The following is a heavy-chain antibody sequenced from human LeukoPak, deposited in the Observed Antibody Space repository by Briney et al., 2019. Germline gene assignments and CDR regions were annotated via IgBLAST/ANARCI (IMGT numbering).Heavy chain of an antibody. CDR3: ASSGYSYGYLGDFDY. Sequence: SETLSLTCTVSGGSISSYYWSWIRQPPGKGLEWIGYIYYSGSTNYNPSLKSRVTISVDTSKNQFSLKLSSVTAADTAVHYCASSGYSYGYLGDFDYWGQGTLVTVSS. J-gene: IGHJ4*02. D-gene: IGHD5-18*01. V-gene: IGHV4-59*01. CDR2: IYYSGST. CDR1: GGSISSYY.